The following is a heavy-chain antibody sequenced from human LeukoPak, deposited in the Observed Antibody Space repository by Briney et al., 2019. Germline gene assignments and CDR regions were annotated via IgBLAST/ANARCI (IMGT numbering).Heavy chain of an antibody. CDR3: ARLVGYDSSGYYSLYYYYYMDV. CDR2: IIPIFGTA. Sequence: ASVKVSCKASGGTFSSYAISWVRQAPGQGLEWMGGIIPIFGTANYAQKFQGRVTITADESTSTAYMELSSLRSEDTAVYYCARLVGYDSSGYYSLYYYYYMDVWGKGTTVTVSS. CDR1: GGTFSSYA. J-gene: IGHJ6*03. D-gene: IGHD3-22*01. V-gene: IGHV1-69*13.